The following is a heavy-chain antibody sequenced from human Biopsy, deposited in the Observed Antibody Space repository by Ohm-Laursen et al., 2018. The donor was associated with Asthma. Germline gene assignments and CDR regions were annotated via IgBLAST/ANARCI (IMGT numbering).Heavy chain of an antibody. D-gene: IGHD2-21*02. Sequence: SQTLSLTCSVFGGSVYSYDHHWSWIRQPPGKGLEWIGFIFYSGSTFYNPSPRSRITISVDTSKRQFSLSLRSVTVADTAVYFCARAQSYGDIYYGLDVWGQGTTVTVSS. J-gene: IGHJ6*02. V-gene: IGHV4-30-4*01. CDR3: ARAQSYGDIYYGLDV. CDR2: IFYSGST. CDR1: GGSVYSYDHH.